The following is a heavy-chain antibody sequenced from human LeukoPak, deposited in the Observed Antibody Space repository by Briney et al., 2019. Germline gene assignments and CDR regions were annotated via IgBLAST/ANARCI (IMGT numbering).Heavy chain of an antibody. V-gene: IGHV3-23*01. J-gene: IGHJ4*02. CDR1: GFTFSSYA. CDR2: STSSGASA. CDR3: VRDEDLYSPTWYLFED. Sequence: GGSLRLSCAASGFTFSSYAMTWVRQAPGKGLEWVSGSTSSGASAYYAASVKGRFTVSRDNSENMLYLQINNLSAEDTGTYYCVRDEDLYSPTWYLFEDWGQGTLVTVSS. D-gene: IGHD5-12*01.